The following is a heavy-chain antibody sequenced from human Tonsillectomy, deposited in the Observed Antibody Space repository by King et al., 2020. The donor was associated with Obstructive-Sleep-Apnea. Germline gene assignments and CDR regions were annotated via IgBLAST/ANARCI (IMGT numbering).Heavy chain of an antibody. V-gene: IGHV3-48*04. CDR2: ISSSISTI. Sequence: VQLVESGGGLVQPGGSLRLSCAASGFTFISYPMNWVRQAPGKGLEWVSYISSSISTIYNADSVTGLFTSSRDNAKHSLYLQMNSLRAEDTAVYYCARDLYYGSGSPYYFEYWGQGTLVTVSS. J-gene: IGHJ4*02. CDR1: GFTFISYP. D-gene: IGHD3-10*01. CDR3: ARDLYYGSGSPYYFEY.